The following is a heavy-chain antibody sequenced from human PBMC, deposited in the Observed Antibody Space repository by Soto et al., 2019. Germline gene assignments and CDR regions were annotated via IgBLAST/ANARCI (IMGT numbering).Heavy chain of an antibody. Sequence: PSETLSLTCTVSGGSISSSSYYWGWIRQPPGKGLEWIGSIYYSGSTYYNPSLKSRVTISVDTSKNQFSLKLSSVTAADTAVYYCALIAAADDSDYWGQGTLVTVSS. J-gene: IGHJ4*02. D-gene: IGHD6-13*01. CDR3: ALIAAADDSDY. CDR2: IYYSGST. V-gene: IGHV4-39*01. CDR1: GGSISSSSYY.